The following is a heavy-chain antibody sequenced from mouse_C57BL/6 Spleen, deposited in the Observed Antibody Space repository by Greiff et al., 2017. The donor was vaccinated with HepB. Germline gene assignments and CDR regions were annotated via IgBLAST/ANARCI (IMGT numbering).Heavy chain of an antibody. CDR1: GYSITSCYY. CDR2: ISYDGSN. CDR3: VIAGLRYFDY. J-gene: IGHJ2*01. V-gene: IGHV3-6*01. D-gene: IGHD2-4*01. Sequence: VQLKESGPGLVKPSQSLSLTCSVSGYSITSCYYWNWIRQFPGNKLEWMGYISYDGSNNYNPSLKNRISITRDTSKNQFFLQFNSVTTEDTAPYYCVIAGLRYFDYGGQGTTLTVSS.